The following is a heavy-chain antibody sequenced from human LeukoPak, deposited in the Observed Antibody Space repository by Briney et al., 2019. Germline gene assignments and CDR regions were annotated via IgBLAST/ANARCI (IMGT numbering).Heavy chain of an antibody. J-gene: IGHJ4*02. V-gene: IGHV1-69*06. CDR1: GGTFSSYA. D-gene: IGHD2-15*01. CDR3: ARMVGYCSGGSCSDFDY. CDR2: IIPIFGTA. Sequence: GASVKVSCKASGGTFSSYAISWVRQAPGQGLEWMGGIIPIFGTANYAQKFQGRVTITADKSTSTAYMELRSLRSDDTAVYYCARMVGYCSGGSCSDFDYWGQGTLVTVSS.